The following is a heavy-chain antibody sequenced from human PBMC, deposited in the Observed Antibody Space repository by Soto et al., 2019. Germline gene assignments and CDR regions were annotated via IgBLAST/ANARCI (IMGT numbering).Heavy chain of an antibody. CDR2: INHSGST. J-gene: IGHJ4*02. D-gene: IGHD2-15*01. Sequence: ETLSLTCAVYGWPFSGYYWSWIHQPPGKGLEWIGEINHSGSTNYNPSLKSRVTISVDTSKNQFSLKLSSVTAADTAVYYCASYGYCSGGSCYAGQFDYWGQGTLVTVSS. CDR1: GWPFSGYY. V-gene: IGHV4-34*01. CDR3: ASYGYCSGGSCYAGQFDY.